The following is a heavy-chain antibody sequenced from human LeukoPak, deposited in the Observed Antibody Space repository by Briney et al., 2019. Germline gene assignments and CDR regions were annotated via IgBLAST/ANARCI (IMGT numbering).Heavy chain of an antibody. Sequence: GASLKISCKGSGYSFTSYWIGWVRQMPGKGLEWMGIIYPGDSDTRYSPSFQGQVTISADKSISTAYLQWSSLKASDTAMYYCARLNYDILTGYYYFDYGGQGTLVTVSS. CDR1: GYSFTSYW. D-gene: IGHD3-9*01. J-gene: IGHJ4*02. CDR3: ARLNYDILTGYYYFDY. CDR2: IYPGDSDT. V-gene: IGHV5-51*01.